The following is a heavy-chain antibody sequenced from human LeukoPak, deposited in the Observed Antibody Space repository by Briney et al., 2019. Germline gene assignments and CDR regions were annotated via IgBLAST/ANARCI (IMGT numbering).Heavy chain of an antibody. V-gene: IGHV1-69*04. D-gene: IGHD5-12*01. CDR2: IIPFLGEV. Sequence: SVKVSCKAFGATLNIGHAFIWARQAPGQGLQWMGRIIPFLGEVNYAQNFQGRVSFTADKSTATMYMEMKSLRLDDTAIYYCSPCGHAYDWFGPWGQGTLVTVSS. CDR3: SPCGHAYDWFGP. CDR1: GATLNIGHA. J-gene: IGHJ5*02.